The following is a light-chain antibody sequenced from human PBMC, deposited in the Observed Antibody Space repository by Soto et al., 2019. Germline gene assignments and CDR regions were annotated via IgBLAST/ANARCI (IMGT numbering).Light chain of an antibody. J-gene: IGLJ1*01. V-gene: IGLV2-14*01. CDR1: SSDVGRYNY. CDR2: EDS. CDR3: SSYATSSTLV. Sequence: QSVLAQPASVSGSPGQSITISCTGTSSDVGRYNYVAWYQQHPGKAPKVLIFEDSNRPSGVSSRFSGSKSGNTASLNISGLQAEDEADYYCSSYATSSTLVFGTGTKVTVL.